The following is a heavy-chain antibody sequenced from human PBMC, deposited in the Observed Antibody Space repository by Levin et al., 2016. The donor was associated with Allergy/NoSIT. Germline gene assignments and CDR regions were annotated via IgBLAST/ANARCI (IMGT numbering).Heavy chain of an antibody. Sequence: SETLSLTCAVSGGSISSSNWWSWVRQPPGKGLEWIGEIYHSGSTNYNPSLKSRVTISVDKSKNQFSLKLSSVTAADTAVYYCARYPVAVAGNRPGYWGQGTLVTVSS. CDR2: IYHSGST. J-gene: IGHJ4*02. D-gene: IGHD6-19*01. V-gene: IGHV4-4*02. CDR1: GGSISSSNW. CDR3: ARYPVAVAGNRPGY.